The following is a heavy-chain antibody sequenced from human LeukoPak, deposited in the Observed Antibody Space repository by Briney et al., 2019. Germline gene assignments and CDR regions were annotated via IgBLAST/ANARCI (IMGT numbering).Heavy chain of an antibody. CDR1: GGSFSDYY. J-gene: IGHJ4*02. Sequence: PSETLSLTCAVYGGSFSDYYWSWIRQPPGKGLEWIGRINHSGSTTYNPSLKSRVIISVDTSKNQFSLNLTSVTAADTAVYYCTRGRLWAYDTSGYYYNYWGQGTLVTVS. CDR3: TRGRLWAYDTSGYYYNY. D-gene: IGHD3-22*01. V-gene: IGHV4-34*01. CDR2: INHSGST.